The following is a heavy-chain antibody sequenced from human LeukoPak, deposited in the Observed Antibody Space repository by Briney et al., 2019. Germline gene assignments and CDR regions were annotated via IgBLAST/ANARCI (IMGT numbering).Heavy chain of an antibody. Sequence: SETLSLTCAVYGGSFSGYYWSWIRQPPGNGLEWIGEINHSGSTNYNPSLKSRVTISVDTSKNQFSLKLSSVTAADTAVYYCARGLRKTGTTTNYFDYWGQGTLVTVSS. V-gene: IGHV4-34*01. D-gene: IGHD1-7*01. CDR1: GGSFSGYY. CDR3: ARGLRKTGTTTNYFDY. J-gene: IGHJ4*02. CDR2: INHSGST.